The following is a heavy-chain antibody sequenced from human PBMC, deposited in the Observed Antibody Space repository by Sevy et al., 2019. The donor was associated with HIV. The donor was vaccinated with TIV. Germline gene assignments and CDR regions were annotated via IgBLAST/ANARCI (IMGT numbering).Heavy chain of an antibody. D-gene: IGHD6-13*01. CDR2: ISSSSSYI. J-gene: IGHJ6*02. CDR3: ASDLGRIAAAGPTKPGYGMDV. CDR1: GFTFSSYS. Sequence: GGCLRLSCAASGFTFSSYSMNWVRQAPGKGLEWVSSISSSSSYIYYADAVKGRFTISRDNAKNSLYLQMNSLRAEDTAVYYCASDLGRIAAAGPTKPGYGMDVWGQGTTVTVSS. V-gene: IGHV3-21*01.